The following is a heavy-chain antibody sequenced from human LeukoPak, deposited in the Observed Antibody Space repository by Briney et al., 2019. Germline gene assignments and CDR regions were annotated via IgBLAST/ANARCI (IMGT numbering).Heavy chain of an antibody. CDR3: AREFSGYAFDI. CDR2: ISDDGTRK. D-gene: IGHD1-26*01. CDR1: GFTFSSYG. V-gene: IGHV3-30*03. J-gene: IGHJ3*02. Sequence: GGSLRLSCAASGFTFSSYGIHWVRLAPGKGLEWVAVISDDGTRKCYADSVQGRFTISRDNSRNTLYLQMNSLRAEDMAVYYCAREFSGYAFDIWGQETIITVSS.